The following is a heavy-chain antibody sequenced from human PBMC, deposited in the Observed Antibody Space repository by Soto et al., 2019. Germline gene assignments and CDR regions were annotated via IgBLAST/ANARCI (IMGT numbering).Heavy chain of an antibody. Sequence: EVQLVESGGGLVQPGGSLRLSCAASGFTFSSYWMHWVRQAPGKGLVWVSRINSDGSSTSYADSVKGRFIISRDNAKNTLYLQMNSLRAEDTAVYYCARAVLAARPYFDYWGQGTLVTVSS. CDR2: INSDGSST. J-gene: IGHJ4*02. V-gene: IGHV3-74*01. CDR3: ARAVLAARPYFDY. D-gene: IGHD6-6*01. CDR1: GFTFSSYW.